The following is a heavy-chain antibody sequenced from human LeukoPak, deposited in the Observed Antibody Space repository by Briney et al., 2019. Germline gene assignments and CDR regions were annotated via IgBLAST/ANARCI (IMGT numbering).Heavy chain of an antibody. V-gene: IGHV1-69*05. CDR1: GGTFSSYA. CDR2: IIPIFGTA. D-gene: IGHD6-13*01. Sequence: ASVKVSCKASGGTFSSYAISWVRQAPGQGLEWMGGIIPIFGTANYAQKFQGRVTITTDESTSTAYMELSSLRSEDTAVYCCARGGSSPAGFDPWGQGTLVTVSS. J-gene: IGHJ5*02. CDR3: ARGGSSPAGFDP.